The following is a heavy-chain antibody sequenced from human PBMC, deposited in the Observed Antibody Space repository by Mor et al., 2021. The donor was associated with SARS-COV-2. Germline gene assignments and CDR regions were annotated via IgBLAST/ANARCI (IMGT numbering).Heavy chain of an antibody. CDR3: TKNDYPGNFDF. Sequence: GWLAYIDDRSSLIFFADSVKGRFTISRDNAKNSVYLQMNSLRAEDTAVYYCTKNDYPGNFDFW. J-gene: IGHJ4*01. D-gene: IGHD1-1*01. V-gene: IGHV3-48*04. CDR2: IDDRSSLI.